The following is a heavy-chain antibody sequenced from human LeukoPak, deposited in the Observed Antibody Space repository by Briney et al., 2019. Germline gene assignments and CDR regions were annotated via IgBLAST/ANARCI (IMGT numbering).Heavy chain of an antibody. CDR1: GYIFPSYG. CDR3: ARPLAVARGAFDI. V-gene: IGHV1-18*01. CDR2: ISVYNGNT. J-gene: IGHJ3*02. Sequence: GASVKVTCKXSGYIFPSYGIAWVRQAPGQGLEWMGWISVYNGNTNYAQKLQGRVTMTTDTSTSTAYMELRSLRSDDTAVYYCARPLAVARGAFDIWGQGTMVTVSS. D-gene: IGHD4-23*01.